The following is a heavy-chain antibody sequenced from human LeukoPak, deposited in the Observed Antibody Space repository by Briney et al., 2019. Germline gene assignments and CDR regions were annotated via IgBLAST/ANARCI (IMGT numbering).Heavy chain of an antibody. CDR2: ITSWSSVI. V-gene: IGHV3-48*03. D-gene: IGHD3-16*01. J-gene: IGHJ4*02. CDR3: ARKRIADLGDETSGGSPFDS. Sequence: PGRSLRLSRVSSGFTFKRYHMNWVRPAPWRGPEWLSGITSWSSVIYYAECVKGRFTISRDDAKNSLFLQMSGVTVDDTAAYYCARKRIADLGDETSGGSPFDSWGQGTLVIVSS. CDR1: GFTFKRYH.